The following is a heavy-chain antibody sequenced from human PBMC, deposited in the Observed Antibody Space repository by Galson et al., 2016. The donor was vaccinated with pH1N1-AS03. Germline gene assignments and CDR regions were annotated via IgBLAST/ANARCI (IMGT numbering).Heavy chain of an antibody. D-gene: IGHD1-26*01. CDR2: ISYDGSNK. V-gene: IGHV3-30*18. J-gene: IGHJ5*02. CDR3: AKDPASGEVWDILGAPNWFDP. Sequence: SLRLSCAASGFTFSSYGMHWVRQAPGKGLEWVAVISYDGSNKYYADSVKGRFTISRDNSKNTLYLQMNSLRAEDTAVYYCAKDPASGEVWDILGAPNWFDPWGQGTLVTVSS. CDR1: GFTFSSYG.